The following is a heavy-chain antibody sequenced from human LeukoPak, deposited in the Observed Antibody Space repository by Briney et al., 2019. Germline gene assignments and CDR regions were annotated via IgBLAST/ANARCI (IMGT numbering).Heavy chain of an antibody. V-gene: IGHV1-69*04. CDR1: GGTFSSYA. CDR3: ARDGAGVAGTDY. J-gene: IGHJ4*02. D-gene: IGHD6-19*01. CDR2: IIPILGIA. Sequence: SVEVSCKASGGTFSSYAISWVRQAPGQGLEWMGRIIPILGIANYAQKFQGRVTITADKSTSTAYMELSSLRSEDTAVYYCARDGAGVAGTDYWGQGTLVTVSS.